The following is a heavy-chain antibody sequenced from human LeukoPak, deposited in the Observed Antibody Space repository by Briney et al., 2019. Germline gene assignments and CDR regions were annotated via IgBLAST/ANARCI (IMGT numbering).Heavy chain of an antibody. V-gene: IGHV4-4*07. CDR3: AREVTMVRGDRDWFDP. Sequence: PSETLSLTCTVSGGSISSYYWSWIRQPAGKGLEWIGRIYTSGGTNYNPSLNSRVTISIDTSKEQFSLKLSSVDAADTAVYSCAREVTMVRGDRDWFDPWGQGTLVTVSS. CDR2: IYTSGGT. CDR1: GGSISSYY. J-gene: IGHJ5*02. D-gene: IGHD3-10*01.